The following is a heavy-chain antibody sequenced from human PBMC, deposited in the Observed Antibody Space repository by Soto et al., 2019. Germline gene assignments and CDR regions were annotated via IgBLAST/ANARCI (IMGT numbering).Heavy chain of an antibody. CDR2: IYYSGST. Sequence: QVQLQESGPGLVKPSQTLSLTCAVSGGSISSGGYFWSWIRQHPGKGLEWIGYIYYSGSTSYNPSLKSRVIISVDTSKNQFSLKLSSVTAADTAVYYCARSYNLYGMDVWGQGTTVTVSS. CDR1: GGSISSGGYF. V-gene: IGHV4-31*11. J-gene: IGHJ6*02. D-gene: IGHD3-10*01. CDR3: ARSYNLYGMDV.